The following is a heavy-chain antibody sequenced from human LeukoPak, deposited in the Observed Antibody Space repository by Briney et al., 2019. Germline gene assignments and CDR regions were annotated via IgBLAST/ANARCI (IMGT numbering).Heavy chain of an antibody. Sequence: PSETLSLTCTVSGGSISSGDYYWSWIRQPPGKGLGWIGYIYYSGSTYYNPSLKSRVTISVDTSKNQFSLKLSSVTAADTAVCYCAREGYDSSALGYWGQGTLVTVSS. V-gene: IGHV4-30-4*01. CDR3: AREGYDSSALGY. D-gene: IGHD3-22*01. CDR1: GGSISSGDYY. CDR2: IYYSGST. J-gene: IGHJ4*02.